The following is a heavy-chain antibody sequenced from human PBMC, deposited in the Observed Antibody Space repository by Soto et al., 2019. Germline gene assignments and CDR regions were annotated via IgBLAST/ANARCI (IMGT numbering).Heavy chain of an antibody. D-gene: IGHD6-13*01. J-gene: IGHJ4*02. CDR2: IYPGDSDT. V-gene: IGHV5-51*01. CDR1: GYSLSTYW. Sequence: GESLKISCKSSGYSLSTYWIGWVRQMPGKGLEWMGIIYPGDSDTRYSPSFQGHVTISADKSISTAYLQWSSLKASDTAMYYCARSSSSWDHFDYWGQGTQVTVSS. CDR3: ARSSSSWDHFDY.